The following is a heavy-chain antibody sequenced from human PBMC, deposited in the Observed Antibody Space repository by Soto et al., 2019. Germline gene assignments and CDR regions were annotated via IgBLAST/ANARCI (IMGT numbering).Heavy chain of an antibody. CDR3: AAIVPADQAYYYYYGMDV. D-gene: IGHD2-2*01. CDR2: IIPIFGTA. Sequence: ASVKVSCKASGGTFSSYAISWVRQAPGQGLEWMGGIIPIFGTANYAQKFQGRVTITADESTSTAYMELSSLRSEDTAVYYCAAIVPADQAYYYYYGMDVWGQGTTVTVSS. CDR1: GGTFSSYA. J-gene: IGHJ6*02. V-gene: IGHV1-69*13.